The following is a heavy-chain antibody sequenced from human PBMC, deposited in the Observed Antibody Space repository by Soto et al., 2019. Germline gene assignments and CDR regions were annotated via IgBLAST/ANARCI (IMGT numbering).Heavy chain of an antibody. V-gene: IGHV3-21*01. Sequence: EVQLVESGGGLVQPGGSLRLSCAASGFTFSSYSMNWVRQAPGKGLEWVSSISSSSSYIYYADSVKGRFTISRDNAKNSLYLQMNSLRAEDTAVYYCARDVEVRGVIISPSIDYWGQGTLVTVSS. CDR3: ARDVEVRGVIISPSIDY. J-gene: IGHJ4*02. D-gene: IGHD3-10*01. CDR2: ISSSSSYI. CDR1: GFTFSSYS.